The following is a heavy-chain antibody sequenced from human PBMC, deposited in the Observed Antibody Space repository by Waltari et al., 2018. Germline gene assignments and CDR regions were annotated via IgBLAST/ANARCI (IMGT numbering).Heavy chain of an antibody. CDR1: GGSFRGYW. J-gene: IGHJ3*02. V-gene: IGHV4-34*02. CDR3: ARHIRGYDAFDI. D-gene: IGHD3-3*01. CDR2: ISHSGRT. Sequence: QVQLQQWGAGLLQPSETPSLTCAVYGGSFRGYWGGWIRQPPGKGLEWIGEISHSGRTNYNPSLKSRVTISVDTPKNQFSLKLSSVTAADTAVYYCARHIRGYDAFDIWGQGTMAIVSS.